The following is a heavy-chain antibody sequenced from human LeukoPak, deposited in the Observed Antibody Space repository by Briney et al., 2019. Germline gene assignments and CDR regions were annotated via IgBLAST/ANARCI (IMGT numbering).Heavy chain of an antibody. V-gene: IGHV3-11*01. Sequence: GGSLRLSCAASGFTFSDYYMSWIRQAPGKGLEWVSYISSSGSTIYYADSVKGRFTISRDNAKNSLYLQMNSLRAEDTAVYYCARDLVNDFWSGFNGKNYYYGMDVWGQGTTVTVSS. CDR2: ISSSGSTI. CDR3: ARDLVNDFWSGFNGKNYYYGMDV. D-gene: IGHD3-3*01. J-gene: IGHJ6*02. CDR1: GFTFSDYY.